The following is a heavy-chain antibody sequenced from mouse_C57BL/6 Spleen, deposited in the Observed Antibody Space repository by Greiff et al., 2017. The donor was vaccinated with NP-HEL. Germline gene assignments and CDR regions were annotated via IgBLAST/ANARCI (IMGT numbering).Heavy chain of an antibody. Sequence: VTLQESGPGLVAPSQSLSITCTVSGFSLTSYGVHWVRQPPGKGLEWLGVIWAGGSTNYNSALMSRVSISKDNSKSQVFLKRNSLQTDDTAMYYSARLEDIWGQGTTLTVAS. D-gene: IGHD1-3*01. CDR1: GFSLTSYG. CDR3: ARLEDI. CDR2: IWAGGST. V-gene: IGHV2-9*02. J-gene: IGHJ2*01.